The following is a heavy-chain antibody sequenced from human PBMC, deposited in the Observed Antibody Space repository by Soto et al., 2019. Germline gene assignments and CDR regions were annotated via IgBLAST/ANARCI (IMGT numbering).Heavy chain of an antibody. CDR2: IYHSGST. J-gene: IGHJ3*02. Sequence: QVQLQESGPGLVKPSGTLSLTCAVSSGSISSSNWWSWVRQPPGKGLEWIGAIYHSGSTNYNPSLKIRITESVDKSKNHFSLKLSSVTAADTAVYYCARDFGRGLASPAFDIWGQGTMVTVSS. CDR1: SGSISSSNW. D-gene: IGHD3-10*01. V-gene: IGHV4-4*02. CDR3: ARDFGRGLASPAFDI.